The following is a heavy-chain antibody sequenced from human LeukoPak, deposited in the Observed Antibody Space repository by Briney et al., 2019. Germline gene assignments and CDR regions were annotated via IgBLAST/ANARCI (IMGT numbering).Heavy chain of an antibody. J-gene: IGHJ5*02. CDR1: RGTFSSYA. V-gene: IGHV1-69*13. CDR2: IIPIFGTA. Sequence: SVKVSCKASRGTFSSYAISWVRQAPGQGLEWMGGIIPIFGTANYAQKFQGRVTITADESTSTAYMELSSLRSEDTAVYYCARRITMVRRENWFDPWGQGTLVTVSS. CDR3: ARRITMVRRENWFDP. D-gene: IGHD3-10*01.